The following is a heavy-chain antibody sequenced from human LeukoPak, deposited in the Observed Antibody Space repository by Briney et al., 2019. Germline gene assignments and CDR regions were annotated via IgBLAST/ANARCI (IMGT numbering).Heavy chain of an antibody. CDR3: AKGPNYDILTGWRKTHNAFDI. CDR2: IIRSSSYI. J-gene: IGHJ3*02. Sequence: TGGPLSLSCAASGFPFSSYSMNWFGQAPGKGLEGASSIIRSSSYIYYADSVKGRFTISRDNAKNSLYLQMNSLRPEDTAVYYCAKGPNYDILTGWRKTHNAFDIWGQGAMVTVSS. CDR1: GFPFSSYS. V-gene: IGHV3-21*01. D-gene: IGHD3-9*01.